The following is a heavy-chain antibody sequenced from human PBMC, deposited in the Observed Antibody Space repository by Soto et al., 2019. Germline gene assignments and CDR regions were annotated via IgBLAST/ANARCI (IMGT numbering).Heavy chain of an antibody. V-gene: IGHV3-30*18. CDR2: ISYDGSNK. CDR3: AKDLGDYYDSSGPLDY. J-gene: IGHJ4*02. Sequence: GGSLRLSCAASGFTFSSYGMHWVRQAPGKGLEWVAVISYDGSNKYYADSVKGRFTISRDNSKNTLYLQMNSLRAEDTAVYYCAKDLGDYYDSSGPLDYWGQGTLVTVSS. CDR1: GFTFSSYG. D-gene: IGHD3-22*01.